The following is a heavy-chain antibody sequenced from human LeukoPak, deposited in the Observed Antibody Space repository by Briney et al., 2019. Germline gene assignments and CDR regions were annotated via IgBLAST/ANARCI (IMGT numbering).Heavy chain of an antibody. CDR1: GFTVSSNY. V-gene: IGHV3-66*01. D-gene: IGHD6-6*01. CDR2: IYSGGST. J-gene: IGHJ6*03. CDR3: ARDRRRFYYYMDV. Sequence: GGSLRLSCAASGFTVSSNYMSWVRQAPGQGLEWVSVIYSGGSTYYADSVKGRFTISRDNSKNTLYLQMNSLRAEDTAVYYCARDRRRFYYYMDVWGKGTTVTISS.